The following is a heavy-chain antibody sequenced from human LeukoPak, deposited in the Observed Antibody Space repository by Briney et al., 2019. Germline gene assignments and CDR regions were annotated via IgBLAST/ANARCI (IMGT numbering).Heavy chain of an antibody. CDR3: ARDLSFSSGWDY. Sequence: GGSLRLSCAASGFTFSSYSMNWVRQAPGKGLEWVSSISSSSTYIYYADSVKGRFTISRDNAKNSLYLQMNSLGAEDTAVYYCARDLSFSSGWDYWGQGTLVTVSS. V-gene: IGHV3-21*01. CDR2: ISSSSTYI. CDR1: GFTFSSYS. J-gene: IGHJ4*02. D-gene: IGHD6-19*01.